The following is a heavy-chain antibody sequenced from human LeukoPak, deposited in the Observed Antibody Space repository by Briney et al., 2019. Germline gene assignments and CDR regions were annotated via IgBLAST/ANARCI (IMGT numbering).Heavy chain of an antibody. CDR1: GVSISSSSYY. CDR3: ARLGSSAPLYYFDY. V-gene: IGHV4-39*01. Sequence: PSETLSLTCTVSGVSISSSSYYWGWIRQPPGKGLEWIGNIYYSGSTYYNPSLKSRVTISADTSKNQFSLKLSSVTAADSAMYYCARLGSSAPLYYFDYRGQGTLVTVSS. J-gene: IGHJ4*02. D-gene: IGHD6-19*01. CDR2: IYYSGST.